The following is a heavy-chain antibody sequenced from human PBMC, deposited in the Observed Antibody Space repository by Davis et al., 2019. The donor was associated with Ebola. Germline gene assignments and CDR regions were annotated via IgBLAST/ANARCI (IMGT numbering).Heavy chain of an antibody. CDR3: ARIRSGWYGAFDI. D-gene: IGHD6-19*01. CDR2: INPNSGGT. J-gene: IGHJ3*02. CDR1: GYTFTGYY. Sequence: ASVKVSCKASGYTFTGYYMHWVRQAPGQGLEWMGWINPNSGGTDYVQKFQGRVTMTRDTSITTVYMELSRLRSDDTAVYYCARIRSGWYGAFDIWGQGTMVTVSS. V-gene: IGHV1-2*02.